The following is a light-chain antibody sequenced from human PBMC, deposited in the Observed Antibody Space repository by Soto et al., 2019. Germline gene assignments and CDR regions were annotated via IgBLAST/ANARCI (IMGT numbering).Light chain of an antibody. J-gene: IGLJ1*01. CDR1: GSDVGGYNY. Sequence: QSVLTQPASVSGSRGQSITISCTGTGSDVGGYNYVSWYQQHPGKAPKLMIYEVSNRPSGVSNRFSGSKSGNTASLTISGLQAEDEADYYCSSYTSSSTEVFGTGTKVTVL. V-gene: IGLV2-14*01. CDR2: EVS. CDR3: SSYTSSSTEV.